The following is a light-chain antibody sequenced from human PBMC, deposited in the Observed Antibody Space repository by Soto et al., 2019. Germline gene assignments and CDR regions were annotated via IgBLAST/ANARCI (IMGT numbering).Light chain of an antibody. Sequence: DGQMTPSPCSLSASVGGRVTITCRARHNIINYLNWYQQKPGKAPQLLIYVASMLESGVPSRFSGSGSGTDFTLTISSLQPEDFATYYCQQSYNAPITFGQGTRLEIK. CDR1: HNIINY. CDR2: VAS. V-gene: IGKV1-39*01. J-gene: IGKJ5*01. CDR3: QQSYNAPIT.